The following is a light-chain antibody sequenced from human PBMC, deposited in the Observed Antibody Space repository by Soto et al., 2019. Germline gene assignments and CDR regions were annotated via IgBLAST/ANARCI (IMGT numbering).Light chain of an antibody. Sequence: EIVLTQSPGTLSLSPGERATLSCRASQSVSSSYLAWYQQKPGQAPRLLIYGASSRATGIPDRFSGGGSGTDFTLTISSLQPDDFATYYCQQYNSYSRYTFGQGTKLEIK. CDR1: QSVSSSY. V-gene: IGKV3-20*01. CDR3: QQYNSYSRYT. J-gene: IGKJ2*01. CDR2: GAS.